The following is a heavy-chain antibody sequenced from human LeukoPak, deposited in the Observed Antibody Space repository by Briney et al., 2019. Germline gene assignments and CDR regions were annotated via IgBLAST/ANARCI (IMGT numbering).Heavy chain of an antibody. CDR3: ATFSSGGAWYFDY. V-gene: IGHV3-11*01. CDR1: GFTFSDYY. CDR2: ISSGGSTI. J-gene: IGHJ4*02. D-gene: IGHD6-19*01. Sequence: GGSRRLSCAASGFTFSDYYMSWIRPAPGNGLAWVSYISSGGSTIYYADSVKGRFTISRDNAKNSLYLQMISLRADDTALYYCATFSSGGAWYFDYWGQGTLVTVSS.